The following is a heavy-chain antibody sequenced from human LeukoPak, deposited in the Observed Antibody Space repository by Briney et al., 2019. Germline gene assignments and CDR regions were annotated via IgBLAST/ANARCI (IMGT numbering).Heavy chain of an antibody. D-gene: IGHD5-18*01. CDR3: ARDVDTAMAEGY. J-gene: IGHJ4*02. Sequence: GGSLRLSCAASGFTFSDYYTTWMRQAPGKGLEWVSYISSSGDTIYYADSVKGRFTISRDNAENSLYLQMNSLRAEDTAVYYCARDVDTAMAEGYWGQGTLVTVSS. CDR1: GFTFSDYY. V-gene: IGHV3-11*01. CDR2: ISSSGDTI.